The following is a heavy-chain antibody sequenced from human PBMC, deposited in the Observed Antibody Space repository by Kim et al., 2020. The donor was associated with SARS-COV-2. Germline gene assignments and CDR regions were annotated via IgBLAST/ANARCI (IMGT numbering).Heavy chain of an antibody. CDR2: ITGDGTDT. J-gene: IGHJ4*02. CDR1: GFTFRSYA. CDR3: AKGSSTSRPYYFDY. D-gene: IGHD1-26*01. V-gene: IGHV3-23*01. Sequence: GGSLRLSCAASGFTFRSYAMSWVRQAPGKDLEWASAITGDGTDTYYADSVQGRFTISRDNSKNTLFLQMNSLRAEDTAVYFCAKGSSTSRPYYFDYWGQGTVVTVSS.